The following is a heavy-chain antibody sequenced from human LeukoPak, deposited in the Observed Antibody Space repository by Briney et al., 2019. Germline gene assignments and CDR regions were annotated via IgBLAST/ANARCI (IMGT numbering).Heavy chain of an antibody. D-gene: IGHD2-15*01. V-gene: IGHV4-38-2*02. J-gene: IGHJ4*02. Sequence: SETLSLTCTVSGYSISSGYYWGWIRQPPGKGLEWIGSIYYSGSTYYNPSLKSRVTISVDTSKNQFSLKLSSVTAADTAVYYCARASPGGDCSGGSCYEFTEGASDYWGQGTLVTVSS. CDR1: GYSISSGYY. CDR3: ARASPGGDCSGGSCYEFTEGASDY. CDR2: IYYSGST.